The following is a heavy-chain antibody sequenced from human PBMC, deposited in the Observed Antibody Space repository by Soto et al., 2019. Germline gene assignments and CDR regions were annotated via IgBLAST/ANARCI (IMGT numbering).Heavy chain of an antibody. D-gene: IGHD4-17*01. CDR3: VRDLQGGVTTDTY. J-gene: IGHJ4*02. CDR2: IRSKVYGGTT. Sequence: GGSLRLSCAASGFMFGGYAMNWFRQAPGKGLEWVGFIRSKVYGGTTEYPASVKGRFTISRDDSKSIAYLQMSSLRPEDTAVYYCVRDLQGGVTTDTYWGQGTLVTVSS. V-gene: IGHV3-49*03. CDR1: GFMFGGYA.